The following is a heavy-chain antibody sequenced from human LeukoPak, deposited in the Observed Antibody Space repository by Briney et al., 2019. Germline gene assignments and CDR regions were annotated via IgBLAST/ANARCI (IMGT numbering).Heavy chain of an antibody. V-gene: IGHV3-23*01. CDR1: GFTFSVSA. CDR2: ISGSGGRT. D-gene: IGHD3-10*01. Sequence: GGSLRLSCAASGFTFSVSAMSWVRQARGEGLECFSAISGSGGRTYYAASVRGRLTISRDNSKNTLYLQMNSVRAEDTAVYYCAKESGSGSYAENWGQGTLVTVSS. CDR3: AKESGSGSYAEN. J-gene: IGHJ4*02.